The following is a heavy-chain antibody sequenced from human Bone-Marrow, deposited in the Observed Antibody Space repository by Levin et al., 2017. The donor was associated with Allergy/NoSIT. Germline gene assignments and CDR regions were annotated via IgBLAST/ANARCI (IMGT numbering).Heavy chain of an antibody. CDR1: GGSFSGYY. V-gene: IGHV4-34*01. CDR2: INQSGST. Sequence: SETLSLTCAVYGGSFSGYYWNWIRQPPGKGLEWIGEINQSGSTNYSPTLNSRVTISVDTSKNQFSLRLTSVTAADTAVYYCSRGRRYSSNALWSRHYVHHMDVWGKGTTVTVSS. J-gene: IGHJ6*03. CDR3: SRGRRYSSNALWSRHYVHHMDV. D-gene: IGHD3-3*01.